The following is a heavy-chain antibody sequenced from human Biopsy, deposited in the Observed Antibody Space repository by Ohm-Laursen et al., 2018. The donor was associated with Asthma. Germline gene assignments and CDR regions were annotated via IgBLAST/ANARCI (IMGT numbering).Heavy chain of an antibody. CDR2: IYSGGGT. CDR3: ARGDSSNWSHYYFDY. J-gene: IGHJ4*02. Sequence: SLRLSCSASGLTFRNYGMHWVRQPPGKGLEWVSVIYSGGGTYYADSVQGRVTISRDNSKNTLYLQMHSLRAEDTAVYYCARGDSSNWSHYYFDYWGQGTLVTVSS. D-gene: IGHD3-22*01. CDR1: GLTFRNYG. V-gene: IGHV3-53*01.